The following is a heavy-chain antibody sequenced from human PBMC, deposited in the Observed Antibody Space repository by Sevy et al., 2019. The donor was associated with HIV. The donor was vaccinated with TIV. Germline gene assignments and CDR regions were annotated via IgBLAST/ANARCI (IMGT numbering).Heavy chain of an antibody. J-gene: IGHJ6*03. CDR3: ARDWYQLSTLVDMDV. CDR2: ISAHNGNT. Sequence: ASVKVSCKASGYTFTSYGISWVRQAPGQGLEWMGWISAHNGNTNYPQKVQDRVTLTTDTSTSTAYMELKSLTSDDTAVYYCARDWYQLSTLVDMDVWGKGTTVTVSS. CDR1: GYTFTSYG. V-gene: IGHV1-18*01. D-gene: IGHD2-2*01.